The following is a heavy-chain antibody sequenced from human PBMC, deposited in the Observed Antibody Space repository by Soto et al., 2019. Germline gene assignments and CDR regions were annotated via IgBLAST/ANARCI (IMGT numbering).Heavy chain of an antibody. V-gene: IGHV3-23*01. Sequence: GGSLRLSCAASGFTFSSYAMSWVRQAPGKGLEWVSAINGIGGSTYYADSVKGRFTISRDNSKNTLYLQMNSLKAEDTAVYYCAKTGVNTAMVPLYFDYWGQGTLVTVSS. CDR3: AKTGVNTAMVPLYFDY. CDR2: INGIGGST. J-gene: IGHJ4*02. CDR1: GFTFSSYA. D-gene: IGHD5-18*01.